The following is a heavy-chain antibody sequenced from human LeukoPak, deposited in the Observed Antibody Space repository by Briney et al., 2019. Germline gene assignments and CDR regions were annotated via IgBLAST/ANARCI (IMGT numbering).Heavy chain of an antibody. D-gene: IGHD4-23*01. CDR1: GGSISSSSYY. Sequence: SETLSLTCTVSGGSISSSSYYWGWIRQPPGKGLEWIGSIYYSGSTYYNPSLKSRVTISVDTSKNQFSLKLSSVTAADTAVYYCARRGLTPYAFDIWGQGTMVTVSS. CDR2: IYYSGST. J-gene: IGHJ3*02. V-gene: IGHV4-39*01. CDR3: ARRGLTPYAFDI.